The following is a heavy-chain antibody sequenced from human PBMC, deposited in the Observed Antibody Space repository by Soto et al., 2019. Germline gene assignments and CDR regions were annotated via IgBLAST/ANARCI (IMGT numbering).Heavy chain of an antibody. J-gene: IGHJ3*02. CDR1: GYSFTSYW. V-gene: IGHV5-51*01. CDR2: IYPGDSDT. D-gene: IGHD3-22*01. CDR3: ATDRGRYASSGYYLPGDAFDI. Sequence: GESLKISCKGSGYSFTSYWIGWVRQMPGKGLEWMGIIYPGDSDTRYSPSFQGQVPISADKSISTAYLHGSSLKASDTAMYYCATDRGRYASSGYYLPGDAFDIWGQGTMVTVSS.